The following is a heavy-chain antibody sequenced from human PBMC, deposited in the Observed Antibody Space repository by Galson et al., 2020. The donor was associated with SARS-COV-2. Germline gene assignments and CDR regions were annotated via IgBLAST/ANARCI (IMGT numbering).Heavy chain of an antibody. CDR1: GFTFSSYA. CDR3: AKEVGYSSSKVVDY. V-gene: IGHV3-23*01. Sequence: GESLKISCAASGFTFSSYAMSWVRQAPGKGLEWVSAISGSGGSTYYADSVKGRFTISRDNSKNTLYLQMNSLRAEDTAVYYCAKEVGYSSSKVVDYWGQGTLVTVSS. CDR2: ISGSGGST. D-gene: IGHD6-13*01. J-gene: IGHJ4*02.